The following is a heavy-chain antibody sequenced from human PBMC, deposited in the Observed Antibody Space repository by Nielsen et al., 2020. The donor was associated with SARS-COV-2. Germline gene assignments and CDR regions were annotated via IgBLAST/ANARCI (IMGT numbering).Heavy chain of an antibody. CDR1: GFTFNDYG. CDR2: INWNGGST. V-gene: IGHV3-20*04. J-gene: IGHJ4*02. Sequence: GGSLRLSCAASGFTFNDYGMSWVRQAPGKGLEWVSGINWNGGSTGYADSVKGRFTISRDNAKNSLYLQMNSLRAEDTALYYYARDGKAGSSFDYWGQGTLVTVSS. CDR3: ARDGKAGSSFDY. D-gene: IGHD6-19*01.